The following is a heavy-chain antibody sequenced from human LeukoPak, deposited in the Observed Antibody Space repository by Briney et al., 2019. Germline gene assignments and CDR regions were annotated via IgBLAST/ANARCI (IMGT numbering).Heavy chain of an antibody. CDR2: IYSGGST. CDR3: ARGGYSYFDY. V-gene: IGHV3-53*01. Sequence: PGGSLRLSCAASGFTFSSYAMTWVRQAPGKGLEWVSVIYSGGSTYYADSMKGRFTISRDNSKNTLYLQMNSLRAEDTAVYYCARGGYSYFDYWGQGTLVTVSS. J-gene: IGHJ4*02. CDR1: GFTFSSYA. D-gene: IGHD5-18*01.